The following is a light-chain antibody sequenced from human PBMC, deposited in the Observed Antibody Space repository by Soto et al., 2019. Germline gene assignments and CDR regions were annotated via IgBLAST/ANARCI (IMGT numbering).Light chain of an antibody. CDR3: SSYTRSSTVV. CDR2: DVS. CDR1: SSDVGGYNY. Sequence: QSALTQPASVSGSPGQSITISCTGTSSDVGGYNYVSWYQPHPGKAPKLMIYDVSNRPSGVSNRFSGSRSGNTASLTISGLQVEDEADYYCSSYTRSSTVVFGGGTKLTVL. V-gene: IGLV2-14*01. J-gene: IGLJ2*01.